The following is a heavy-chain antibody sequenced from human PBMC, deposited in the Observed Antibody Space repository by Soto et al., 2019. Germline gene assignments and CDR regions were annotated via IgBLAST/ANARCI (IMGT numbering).Heavy chain of an antibody. V-gene: IGHV2-5*02. CDR3: PHRLVAGNSGLDY. CDR1: GLSLSTSGVG. CDR2: IYWDDDK. J-gene: IGHJ4*02. Sequence: QITLKESGPTLVKPTQTLTLTCTFSGLSLSTSGVGVGWIRQPPGKALEWLALIYWDDDKRHSPSLKSRLTTTKAPSKNQVVLTMTNMDPGDTAKYSCPHRLVAGNSGLDYGGREPRATVP. D-gene: IGHD1-7*01.